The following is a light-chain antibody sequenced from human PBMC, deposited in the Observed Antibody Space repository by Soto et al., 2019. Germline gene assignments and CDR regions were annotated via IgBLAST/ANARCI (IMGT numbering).Light chain of an antibody. CDR2: EGG. Sequence: QSVLTQPASVSGSPGQSIALSCTGTSSDVGTYNLVSWYQQHPGKAPKLLISEGGKRPSGVSDRFSGSKSGNTASLTISGLQAEDEADYYFCSFAAGNTYVFGSGTKLTVL. CDR1: SSDVGTYNL. J-gene: IGLJ1*01. CDR3: CSFAAGNTYV. V-gene: IGLV2-23*01.